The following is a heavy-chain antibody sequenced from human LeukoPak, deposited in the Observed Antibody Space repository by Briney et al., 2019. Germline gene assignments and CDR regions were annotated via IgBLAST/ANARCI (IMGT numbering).Heavy chain of an antibody. D-gene: IGHD3-10*01. CDR2: ISYDGSNK. Sequence: GRSLRLSCAASGFTFSSYSMNWVRQAPGKGLEWVAVISYDGSNKYYADSVKGRFTISRDNSKNTLYLQMNSLRAEDTAVYYCARDSGYYGSGSGAFDIWGQGTMVTVSS. CDR1: GFTFSSYS. CDR3: ARDSGYYGSGSGAFDI. J-gene: IGHJ3*02. V-gene: IGHV3-30*03.